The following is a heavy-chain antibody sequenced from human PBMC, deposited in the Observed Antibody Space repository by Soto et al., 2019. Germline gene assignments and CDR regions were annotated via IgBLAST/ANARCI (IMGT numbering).Heavy chain of an antibody. Sequence: QVRLQESGPGLVKPSGTLSLTCLVSGGSMSSPNWWTWVRQAPVKGLEWIAVIHHSGATNYSPYLSCRAVISIDKSNNQFSLHLTHVTAADTAVYYWATGSPYYYGSGGMWDSWGRGALVTVSS. CDR3: ATGSPYYYGSGGMWDS. D-gene: IGHD3-10*01. V-gene: IGHV4-4*02. J-gene: IGHJ4*02. CDR2: IHHSGAT. CDR1: GGSMSSPNW.